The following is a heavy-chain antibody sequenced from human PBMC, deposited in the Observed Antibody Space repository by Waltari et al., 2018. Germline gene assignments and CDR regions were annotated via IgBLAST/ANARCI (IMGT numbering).Heavy chain of an antibody. J-gene: IGHJ4*02. CDR3: ARDVTPPRTPTIDYGSGSYYGY. CDR2: IDYSGST. V-gene: IGHV4-39*07. D-gene: IGHD3-10*01. CDR1: GGPIRSSSYY. Sequence: QLQLQESGPGLGKPSETLSLTCTVSGGPIRSSSYYWGRTRQPPGKGLAWIGSIDYSGSTYYNPSLKSRVTISVDTSKNQFSLKLSSVTAADTAVYYCARDVTPPRTPTIDYGSGSYYGYWGQGTLVTVSS.